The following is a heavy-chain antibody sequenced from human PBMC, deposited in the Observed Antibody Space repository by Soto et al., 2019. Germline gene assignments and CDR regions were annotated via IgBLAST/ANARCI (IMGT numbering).Heavy chain of an antibody. Sequence: QVTLKESGPVLVKPTETLTLTCTVSGFSLSNARMGVSWIRQPPGKALEWLAHIFSNDEKSYSTSLKSRLTISNDSSKSHVVLTMPTLDSADTATYYWARMTLYENFDYWGQGTLVTVSS. J-gene: IGHJ4*02. V-gene: IGHV2-26*01. CDR3: ARMTLYENFDY. CDR2: IFSNDEK. D-gene: IGHD3-16*01. CDR1: GFSLSNARMG.